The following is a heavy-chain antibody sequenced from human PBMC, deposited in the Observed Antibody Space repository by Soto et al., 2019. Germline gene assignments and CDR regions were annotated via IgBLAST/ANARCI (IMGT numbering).Heavy chain of an antibody. V-gene: IGHV3-13*01. J-gene: IGHJ4*01. CDR3: ERGPHWQQQYYLDY. Sequence: GGSLGLSCAASGVRFSSYLMHWVRQATGKGLEWVSAIGTAGDTYYPGSVKGRFTISRENAKNSLYLQMNSLRAEYTAVYYCERGPHWQQQYYLDYRTQGTLDTVSS. D-gene: IGHD6-13*01. CDR2: IGTAGDT. CDR1: GVRFSSYL.